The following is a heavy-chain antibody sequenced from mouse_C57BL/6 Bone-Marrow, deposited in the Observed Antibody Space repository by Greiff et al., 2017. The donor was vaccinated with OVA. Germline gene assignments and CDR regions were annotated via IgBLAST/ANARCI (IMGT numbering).Heavy chain of an antibody. Sequence: EVKVVESGGGLVQPGGSLKLSCAASGFTFSDYYMYWVRQTPEKRLEWVAYISNGGGSTYYPDTVKGRFTISRDNAKNTLYLQMSRLKSEDTAMYYCARPSLLRGWYFDVWGTGTTVTVSS. CDR2: ISNGGGST. J-gene: IGHJ1*03. CDR3: ARPSLLRGWYFDV. CDR1: GFTFSDYY. V-gene: IGHV5-12*01. D-gene: IGHD1-2*01.